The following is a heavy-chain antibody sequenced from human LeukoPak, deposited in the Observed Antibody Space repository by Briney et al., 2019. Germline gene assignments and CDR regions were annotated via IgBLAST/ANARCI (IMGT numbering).Heavy chain of an antibody. J-gene: IGHJ4*02. Sequence: ASVKVSCKASGYTFTSYYMHWVRQAPGQGLEWMGIINPSGGSTSYAQKFQGRVTMTRDMSTSTVYMELSSLRSEDTAVYYCARDRSSVLRFLEWLSRMGPFDYWGQGTLVTVSS. CDR2: INPSGGST. CDR3: ARDRSSVLRFLEWLSRMGPFDY. V-gene: IGHV1-46*01. CDR1: GYTFTSYY. D-gene: IGHD3-3*01.